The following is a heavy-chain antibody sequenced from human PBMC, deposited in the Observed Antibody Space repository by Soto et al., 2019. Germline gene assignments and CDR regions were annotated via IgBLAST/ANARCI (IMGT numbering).Heavy chain of an antibody. D-gene: IGHD2-15*01. V-gene: IGHV3-30*04. J-gene: IGHJ4*02. Sequence: QVQLVESGGGVVQPGTSLRLSCAASGFIFSNYAMHWVRQAPGKGLEWVAVISYDATYTKYADSVRGRFTISRDNSKNTLSLQMNSLRSEDTAVAYSLRDVGWIHTRPDYWVRGTLVTVSS. CDR1: GFIFSNYA. CDR3: LRDVGWIHTRPDY. CDR2: ISYDATYT.